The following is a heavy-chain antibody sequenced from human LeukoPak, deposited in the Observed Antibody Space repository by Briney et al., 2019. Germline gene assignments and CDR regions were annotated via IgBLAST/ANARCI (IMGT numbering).Heavy chain of an antibody. Sequence: PGGTLRLSCAASGFTFSSYAMSWVRQAPGEGLEWVSSITASGGNTYYADSVKGRFTISRDNSKNTLYLQMNSLRAEDTALYYCAKISGVAHIWGQGTMVTVSS. J-gene: IGHJ3*02. CDR1: GFTFSSYA. D-gene: IGHD5-12*01. V-gene: IGHV3-23*01. CDR3: AKISGVAHI. CDR2: ITASGGNT.